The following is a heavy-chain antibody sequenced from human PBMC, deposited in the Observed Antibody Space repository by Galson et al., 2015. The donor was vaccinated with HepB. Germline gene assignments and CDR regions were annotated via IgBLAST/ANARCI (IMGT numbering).Heavy chain of an antibody. Sequence: SPRLSCAASGFTFSRFWMTWVRQAPGKGLEWVASIKEDGSQRDYLDSVRGRFAISRDNAKNSVYLQMNSLRGEDTAEYYCGGGGGWLSDFWGQGILVTVSS. V-gene: IGHV3-7*04. CDR2: IKEDGSQR. J-gene: IGHJ4*02. D-gene: IGHD5-12*01. CDR1: GFTFSRFW. CDR3: GGGGGWLSDF.